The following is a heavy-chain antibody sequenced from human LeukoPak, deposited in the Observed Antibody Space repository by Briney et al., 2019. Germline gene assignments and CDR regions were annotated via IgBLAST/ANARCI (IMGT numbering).Heavy chain of an antibody. D-gene: IGHD3-16*01. V-gene: IGHV3-30*18. CDR1: GFTFSSYG. J-gene: IGHJ4*02. Sequence: GGSLRLSCAASGFTFSSYGMHWVRQAPGKGLEWVAVISYDGSNKYYADSVKGRFTISRDNSKNTLYLQMNSLRAEDTAVYYCAKDPMITSGYFDYWGQGTLVTASS. CDR2: ISYDGSNK. CDR3: AKDPMITSGYFDY.